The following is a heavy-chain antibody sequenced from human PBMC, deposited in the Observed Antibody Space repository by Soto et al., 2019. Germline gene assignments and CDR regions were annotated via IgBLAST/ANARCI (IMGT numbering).Heavy chain of an antibody. CDR1: GFTFNSYG. CDR2: ISSDGSDK. Sequence: QVQLVESGGGVVQPGRSLRLSCAASGFTFNSYGMHWVRQAPGKGLEWVALISSDGSDKYYADSVKGRFSISRDNSQNTLYLSMNSRRPEDTAVYYCAKDHRKPTVTTLARYGMAVWGQVNTVTVYS. J-gene: IGHJ6*02. V-gene: IGHV3-30*18. D-gene: IGHD4-17*01. CDR3: AKDHRKPTVTTLARYGMAV.